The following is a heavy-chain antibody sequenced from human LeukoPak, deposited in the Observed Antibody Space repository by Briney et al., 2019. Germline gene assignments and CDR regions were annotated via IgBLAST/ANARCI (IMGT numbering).Heavy chain of an antibody. Sequence: PGGSLRLSCAASGFTFSSYSMNWVRQAPGKGLEWVSSISSSSSYIYYADSVKGRFTISRDNAKNSLYLQMNSLRAEDTAVYYCARDIELWIPLDYWGQGTLVTVSS. CDR1: GFTFSSYS. D-gene: IGHD5-18*01. CDR3: ARDIELWIPLDY. CDR2: ISSSSSYI. J-gene: IGHJ4*02. V-gene: IGHV3-21*01.